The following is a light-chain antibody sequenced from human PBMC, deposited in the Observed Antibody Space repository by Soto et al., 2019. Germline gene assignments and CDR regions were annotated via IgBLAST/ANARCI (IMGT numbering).Light chain of an antibody. CDR3: QQRSNWPQLT. V-gene: IGKV3-11*01. CDR2: DAS. Sequence: EIVLTQSPATLSLSPGERATLSCRASQSVSSYLAWYQQKPGQAPRLLIYDASNRATGIPARFSGSGSGTDFTLTISSLEPEDFAGYYCQQRSNWPQLTFGGGTKVVIK. J-gene: IGKJ4*01. CDR1: QSVSSY.